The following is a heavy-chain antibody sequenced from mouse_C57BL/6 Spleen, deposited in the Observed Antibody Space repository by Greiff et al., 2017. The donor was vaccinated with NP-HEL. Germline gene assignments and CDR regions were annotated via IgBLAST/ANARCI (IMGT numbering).Heavy chain of an antibody. CDR1: GYTFTSYW. Sequence: VQLQQSGTELVKPGASVKLSCKASGYTFTSYWMHWVKQRPGQGLEWIGNINPSNGGTNYNEKFKSKATLTVDKSSSTAYMQRSSLTSEDSAVYYCARKGYDGAMDYWGQGTSVTVSS. J-gene: IGHJ4*01. CDR3: ARKGYDGAMDY. CDR2: INPSNGGT. D-gene: IGHD2-2*01. V-gene: IGHV1-53*01.